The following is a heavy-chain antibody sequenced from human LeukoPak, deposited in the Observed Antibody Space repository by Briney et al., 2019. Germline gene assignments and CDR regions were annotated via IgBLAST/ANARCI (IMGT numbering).Heavy chain of an antibody. D-gene: IGHD3-3*01. CDR2: ISYGGSNK. J-gene: IGHJ4*02. CDR3: AKGGLVYVIEWDY. V-gene: IGHV3-30*04. Sequence: GGSLRLSCAASGFTFSSYAMHWVRQAPGKGLEWVAVISYGGSNKYYADSVKGRFTISRDNSKNTLYLQMNSLRAEDTAVYYCAKGGLVYVIEWDYWGQGTLVTVSS. CDR1: GFTFSSYA.